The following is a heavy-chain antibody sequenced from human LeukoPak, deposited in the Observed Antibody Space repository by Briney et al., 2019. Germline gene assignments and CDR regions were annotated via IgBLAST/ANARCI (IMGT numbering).Heavy chain of an antibody. V-gene: IGHV3-48*01. D-gene: IGHD2-2*01. Sequence: GGSLRLSCAASGFTFSSYSMNWVRQAPGKGLEWVSYISSSSSTIYYADSVKGRFTISRDNAKNSLYLQMNSLRAEDTAVYYCARFGGTSCPFFDYWGQGTLVTVSS. CDR1: GFTFSSYS. CDR2: ISSSSSTI. J-gene: IGHJ4*02. CDR3: ARFGGTSCPFFDY.